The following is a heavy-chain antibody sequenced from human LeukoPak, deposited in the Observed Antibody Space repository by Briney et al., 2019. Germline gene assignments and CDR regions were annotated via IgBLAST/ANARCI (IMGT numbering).Heavy chain of an antibody. CDR3: ARREDGYNYIGADY. CDR2: IYPGDSDT. V-gene: IGHV5-51*01. J-gene: IGHJ4*02. Sequence: KGGESLKISCKGSGYNFSTYWIAWVRQMPGKGLEWMGIIYPGDSDTSYSPSFQGQVTISADKSISTAYPQWSSLKASDTAMYYCARREDGYNYIGADYWGQGTLVTVSS. D-gene: IGHD5-24*01. CDR1: GYNFSTYW.